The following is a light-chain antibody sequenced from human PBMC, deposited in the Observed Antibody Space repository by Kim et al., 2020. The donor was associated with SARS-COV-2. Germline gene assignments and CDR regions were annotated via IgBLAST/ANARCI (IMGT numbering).Light chain of an antibody. V-gene: IGKV3-15*01. Sequence: ESHGESATRSCRTSQSVSSNLAWYQQNPGQAPRLLIYGASTRATGIPARFSGSGSGTEFTLTISSLQSEDFAVYYCQQYNNWQRTFGQGTKVDIK. CDR3: QQYNNWQRT. CDR2: GAS. CDR1: QSVSSN. J-gene: IGKJ1*01.